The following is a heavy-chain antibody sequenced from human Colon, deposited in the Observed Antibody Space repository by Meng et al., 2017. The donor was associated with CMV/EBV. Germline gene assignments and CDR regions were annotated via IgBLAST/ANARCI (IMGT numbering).Heavy chain of an antibody. D-gene: IGHD7-27*01. CDR3: ARASAWGKNFDY. V-gene: IGHV3-66*02. CDR2: IYSDGGT. CDR1: GFSVSNSY. J-gene: IGHJ4*02. Sequence: GESLKISCAVSGFSVSNSYMTWVRQAPGQGLEWVSVIYSDGGTNDADSVKGRFTMSRDNSRNTVYLQMNDLRVEDTAVYYCARASAWGKNFDYWGQGTLVTVSS.